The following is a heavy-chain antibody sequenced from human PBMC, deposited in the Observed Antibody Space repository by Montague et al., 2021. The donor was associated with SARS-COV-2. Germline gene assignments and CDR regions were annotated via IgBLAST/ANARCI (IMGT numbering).Heavy chain of an antibody. CDR1: GFTFSSYE. D-gene: IGHD3-3*01. J-gene: IGHJ4*02. CDR3: ARAEMYYDFWSGYPWTFYYFDY. CDR2: ISSSGSTI. V-gene: IGHV3-48*03. Sequence: SLRLSCAASGFTFSSYEMNWVRQAPGKGLEWVSYISSSGSTIYYADSVKGRFTISRDNAKNSLYLQMNSLRAEDTAVYYCARAEMYYDFWSGYPWTFYYFDYWGQGPLVTVSS.